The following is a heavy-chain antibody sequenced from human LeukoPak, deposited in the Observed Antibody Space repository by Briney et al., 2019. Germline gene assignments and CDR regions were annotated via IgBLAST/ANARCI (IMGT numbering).Heavy chain of an antibody. CDR2: ISGSSGTT. CDR3: VKRTVNYPFDF. D-gene: IGHD1-7*01. J-gene: IGHJ4*02. CDR1: GFTLSSFA. Sequence: GGSLSLSCAASGFTLSSFAMNWVRQAPGKGLEWVSAISGSSGTTFYADSVKGRLTISRDNSKNTLYLQMNSLRAEDTAVYYCVKRTVNYPFDFWGQGTLVTVSS. V-gene: IGHV3-23*01.